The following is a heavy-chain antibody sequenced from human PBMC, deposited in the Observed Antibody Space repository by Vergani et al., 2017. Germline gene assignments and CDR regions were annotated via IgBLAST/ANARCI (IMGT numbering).Heavy chain of an antibody. D-gene: IGHD2-2*01. Sequence: QVQLVESVGGVVQPGRSLRLSCAASGFTFSSYGMHWVRQAPGKGLEWVAVISYDGSNKYYADSVKGRFTISRDNSKNTLYLQMNSLRAEDTAVYYCAKDGPSSTSPGGYRYYYYYMDVWGKGTTVTVSS. CDR1: GFTFSSYG. V-gene: IGHV3-30*18. CDR3: AKDGPSSTSPGGYRYYYYYMDV. J-gene: IGHJ6*03. CDR2: ISYDGSNK.